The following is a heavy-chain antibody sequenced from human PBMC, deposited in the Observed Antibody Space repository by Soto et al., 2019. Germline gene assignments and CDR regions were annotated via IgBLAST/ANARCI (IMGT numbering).Heavy chain of an antibody. V-gene: IGHV3-21*04. Sequence: LRLSCAASGFTFSLYAMIWVRQAPGKGLEWVSSVSSGSSYIYSADSLKGRFTISRDDAKNSLYLQVHSLTAEDTAVYYCAKDRRAGGNSAFYFDFWGQGAQVTVSS. CDR2: VSSGSSYI. J-gene: IGHJ4*02. CDR1: GFTFSLYA. D-gene: IGHD3-16*01. CDR3: AKDRRAGGNSAFYFDF.